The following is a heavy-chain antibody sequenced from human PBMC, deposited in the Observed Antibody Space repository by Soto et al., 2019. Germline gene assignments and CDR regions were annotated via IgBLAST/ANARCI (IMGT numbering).Heavy chain of an antibody. CDR1: GGSFSGYY. J-gene: IGHJ4*02. D-gene: IGHD3-9*01. Sequence: LSLTCAVYGGSFSGYYWSWIRQPPGKGLEWIGEINHSGSTNYNPSLKSRVTISVDTSKNQFSLKLSSVTAADTAVYYCARSYDILTGYYYYWGQGNLVTVSS. CDR3: ARSYDILTGYYYY. V-gene: IGHV4-34*01. CDR2: INHSGST.